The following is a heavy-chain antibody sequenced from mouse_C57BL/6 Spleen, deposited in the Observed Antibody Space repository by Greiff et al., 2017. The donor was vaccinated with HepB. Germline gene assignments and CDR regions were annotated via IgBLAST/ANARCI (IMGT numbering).Heavy chain of an antibody. CDR2: ISSGSSTI. D-gene: IGHD4-1*01. CDR1: GFTFSDYG. Sequence: EVKLMESGGGLVKPGGSLKLSCAASGFTFSDYGMHWVRQAPEKGLEWVAYISSGSSTIYYADTVKGRFTISRDNAKNTLFLQMTSLRSEDTAMYYCARVGNPAWFAYWGQGTLVTVSA. J-gene: IGHJ3*01. CDR3: ARVGNPAWFAY. V-gene: IGHV5-17*01.